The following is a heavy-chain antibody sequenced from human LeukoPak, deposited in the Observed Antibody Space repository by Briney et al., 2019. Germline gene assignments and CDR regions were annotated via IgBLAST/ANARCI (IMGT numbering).Heavy chain of an antibody. J-gene: IGHJ4*02. Sequence: SSETLSLTCTVSGGSISSYYWSWIRQPPGKGLEWIGYIYYSGTTNYNPSLKSRVTISVDASKNQFSLKLSSVTAAGTAVYYCARHKIANWGSPPFDYWGQGTLVTVSS. CDR2: IYYSGTT. CDR1: GGSISSYY. CDR3: ARHKIANWGSPPFDY. D-gene: IGHD7-27*01. V-gene: IGHV4-59*01.